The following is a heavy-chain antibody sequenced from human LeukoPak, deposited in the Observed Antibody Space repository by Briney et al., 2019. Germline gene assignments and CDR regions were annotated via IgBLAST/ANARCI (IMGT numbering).Heavy chain of an antibody. CDR3: ARGGESFSADGFDI. CDR1: GFTVSSNY. V-gene: IGHV3-66*01. J-gene: IGHJ3*02. Sequence: GGSLRLSCAASGFTVSSNYMSWVRQAPGKGLEWVSVIYSGGSTYYADSVKGRFTISRDNSKNTLYLQMNSLRAEDTAVYYCARGGESFSADGFDIWGQGTMVTVSS. CDR2: IYSGGST. D-gene: IGHD1-26*01.